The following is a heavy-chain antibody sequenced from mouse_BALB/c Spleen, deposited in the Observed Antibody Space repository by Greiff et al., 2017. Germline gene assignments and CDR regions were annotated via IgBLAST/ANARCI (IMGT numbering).Heavy chain of an antibody. J-gene: IGHJ4*01. D-gene: IGHD6-1*01. V-gene: IGHV1-5*01. Sequence: EVQRVESGTVLARPGASVKMSCKASGYTFTSYWMHWVKQRPGQGLEWIGAIYPGNSDTSYNQKFKGKAKLTAVTSTSTAYMELSSLTNEDSAVYYCTKGKFYAMDYWGQGTSVTVSS. CDR3: TKGKFYAMDY. CDR1: GYTFTSYW. CDR2: IYPGNSDT.